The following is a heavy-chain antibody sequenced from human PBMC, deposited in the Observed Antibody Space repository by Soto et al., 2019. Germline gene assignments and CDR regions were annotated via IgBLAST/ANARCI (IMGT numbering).Heavy chain of an antibody. CDR3: AKNPAITGDFEF. D-gene: IGHD7-27*01. Sequence: QVQLVQSGAEVKKPGASVKVSCKTSGYTFTSYDINWVRQAAGQGLEWMGWMNPNNGNTGYAQKFQGRVTMTRDTSISTAYLELSSLRSADTAVYYCAKNPAITGDFEFWGQGSLVTVSS. CDR2: MNPNNGNT. V-gene: IGHV1-8*01. J-gene: IGHJ4*02. CDR1: GYTFTSYD.